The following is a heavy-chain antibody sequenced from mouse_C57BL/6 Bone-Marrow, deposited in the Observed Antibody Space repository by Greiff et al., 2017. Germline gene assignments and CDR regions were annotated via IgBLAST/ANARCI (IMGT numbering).Heavy chain of an antibody. CDR1: GFTFSDYG. Sequence: EVHLVESGGGLVKPGGSLKLSCAASGFTFSDYGMYWVRQAPEKGLEWVAYISSGSSTIYYADTVKGRFTISRDNAKNTLFLQMTSLRSEDTAMYYCARGYFDVWGTGTTVTVSS. CDR2: ISSGSSTI. V-gene: IGHV5-17*01. J-gene: IGHJ1*03. CDR3: ARGYFDV.